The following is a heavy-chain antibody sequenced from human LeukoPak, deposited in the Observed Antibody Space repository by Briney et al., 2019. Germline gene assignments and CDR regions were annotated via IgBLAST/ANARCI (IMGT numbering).Heavy chain of an antibody. Sequence: PGGSLRLSCAASGFTFSSYGMHWVRQAPGKGLEWVAFIRYDGSNKYYADSVKGRFTISRDNSKNTLYLQMNSLRAEDTAVYYCARAYVVPAAYYFDYWGQGTLVTVSS. CDR3: ARAYVVPAAYYFDY. D-gene: IGHD2-2*01. CDR1: GFTFSSYG. J-gene: IGHJ4*02. CDR2: IRYDGSNK. V-gene: IGHV3-30*02.